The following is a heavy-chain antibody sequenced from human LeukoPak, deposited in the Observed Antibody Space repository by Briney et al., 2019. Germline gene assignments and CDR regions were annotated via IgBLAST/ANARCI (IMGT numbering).Heavy chain of an antibody. CDR1: GGSISSYY. CDR3: ARDGVFHDSDGYSFDY. Sequence: KPSETLSLTCTVSGGSISSYYWGWIRQPPGKGLEWIASIYHSGTTYYNPSLRNRVTLFVDTSKNQLSLKLTSLTAADTAVYYCARDGVFHDSDGYSFDYWGQGTLVTVSS. J-gene: IGHJ4*02. CDR2: IYHSGTT. V-gene: IGHV4-39*02. D-gene: IGHD3-22*01.